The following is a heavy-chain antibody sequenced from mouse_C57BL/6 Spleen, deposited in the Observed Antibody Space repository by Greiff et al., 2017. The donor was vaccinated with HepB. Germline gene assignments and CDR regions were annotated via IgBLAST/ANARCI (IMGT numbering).Heavy chain of an antibody. V-gene: IGHV1-55*01. Sequence: QVQLQQPGAELVKPGASVKMSCKASGYTFTSYWITWVKQRPGQGLEWIGDIYPGSGSTNYNEKFKSKATLTVDTSSSTAYMQLSSLTSEDSAVYYCAHYSNYDWYFDVWGTGTTVTVSS. D-gene: IGHD2-5*01. J-gene: IGHJ1*03. CDR3: AHYSNYDWYFDV. CDR1: GYTFTSYW. CDR2: IYPGSGST.